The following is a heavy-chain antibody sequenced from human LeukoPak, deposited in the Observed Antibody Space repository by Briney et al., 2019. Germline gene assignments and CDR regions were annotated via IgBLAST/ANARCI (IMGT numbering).Heavy chain of an antibody. J-gene: IGHJ3*02. CDR3: AKEGRLYDSFDI. CDR1: GFTFDDYA. V-gene: IGHV3-9*03. CDR2: ISWNSGSI. D-gene: IGHD2-2*02. Sequence: GGSLRLSCAASGFTFDDYAMHWVRQAPGKGLEWVSGISWNSGSINYADSVKGRFTISRDNAKNSLYLQMNSLRAEDMALYYCAKEGRLYDSFDIWGRGTMVTVSS.